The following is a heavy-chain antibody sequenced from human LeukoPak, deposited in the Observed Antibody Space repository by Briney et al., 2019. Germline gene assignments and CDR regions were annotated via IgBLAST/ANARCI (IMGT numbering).Heavy chain of an antibody. J-gene: IGHJ4*02. Sequence: GRSLRLSCAASGFTFSNYGMHWVRQAPGKGLEWVAVIWYDGSNKYYADSVKGRFTISRDNSKNALYLQMNSLRAEDTAVYYCAGNYGPYYFDYWGQGTLVTVSS. D-gene: IGHD3-10*01. CDR1: GFTFSNYG. V-gene: IGHV3-33*01. CDR2: IWYDGSNK. CDR3: AGNYGPYYFDY.